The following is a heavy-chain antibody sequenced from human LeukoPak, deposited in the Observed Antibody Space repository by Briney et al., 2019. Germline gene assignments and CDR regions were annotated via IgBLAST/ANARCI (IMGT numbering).Heavy chain of an antibody. V-gene: IGHV3-23*01. CDR3: ARDQVPGQY. CDR2: ISGSGGST. CDR1: GFTFSSFV. J-gene: IGHJ4*02. Sequence: GGSLRLSCAASGFTFSSFVMSWVRQAPGKGLEWVSAISGSGGSTFYADSVKGRFTISRDNSKNTLYLQMNILRAEDTAVYYCARDQVPGQYWGQGTLVTVSS.